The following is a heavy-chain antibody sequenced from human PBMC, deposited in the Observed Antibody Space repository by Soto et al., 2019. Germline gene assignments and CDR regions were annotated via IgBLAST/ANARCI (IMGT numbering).Heavy chain of an antibody. CDR3: TTGIVVLTAGDHYHYYGMDV. D-gene: IGHD2-21*02. J-gene: IGHJ6*02. CDR1: GFTFSNAW. Sequence: VSLRLSCAASGFTFSNAWMSWVRQAPGKVLEWGGRIKSKTDGGTTDYAAPVKGRFTISRDDSKKTLYLQMNSLKTEDTAVYYCTTGIVVLTAGDHYHYYGMDVWGQGTTV. V-gene: IGHV3-15*01. CDR2: IKSKTDGGTT.